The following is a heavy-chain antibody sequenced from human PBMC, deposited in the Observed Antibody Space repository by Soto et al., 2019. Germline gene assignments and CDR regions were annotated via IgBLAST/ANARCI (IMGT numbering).Heavy chain of an antibody. J-gene: IGHJ4*02. CDR2: IGGRGGNA. Sequence: LRLSCAASGVTFNDYAINWVGQLRGRGLEYVSGIGGRGGNAFYADSMKGRFIISRDNSKNTVSLQMNNLSVDDSAMYYCAKAMDSGDFAGSIDSWGQGTLVTVSS. CDR1: GVTFNDYA. CDR3: AKAMDSGDFAGSIDS. V-gene: IGHV3-23*01.